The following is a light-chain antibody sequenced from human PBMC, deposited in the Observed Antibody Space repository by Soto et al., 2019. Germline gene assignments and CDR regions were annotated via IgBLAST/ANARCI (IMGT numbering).Light chain of an antibody. CDR2: DDS. CDR1: KLGSES. Sequence: SYELTQPPSVSVAPGQTAWITCGGSKLGSESVHWYRQKPGQAPVLVVYDDSDRPSGIPERFSGSNSGHTATLTINRVEAGDEADYYCQVWDSSDNHVVFGGGTKLTVL. CDR3: QVWDSSDNHVV. J-gene: IGLJ3*02. V-gene: IGLV3-21*02.